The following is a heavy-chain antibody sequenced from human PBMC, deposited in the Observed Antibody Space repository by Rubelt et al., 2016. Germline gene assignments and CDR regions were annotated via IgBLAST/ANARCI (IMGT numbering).Heavy chain of an antibody. J-gene: IGHJ6*02. D-gene: IGHD3-10*01. V-gene: IGHV3-30*01. CDR3: ARDYYGSGSPTKYYYGMDV. CDR2: GSNK. Sequence: GSNKYYADSVKGRFTISRDNSKNTLYLQMNSLRAEDTAVYYCARDYYGSGSPTKYYYGMDVWGQGTTVTVSS.